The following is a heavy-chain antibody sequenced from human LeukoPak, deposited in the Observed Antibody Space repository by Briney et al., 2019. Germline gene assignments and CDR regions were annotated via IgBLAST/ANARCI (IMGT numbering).Heavy chain of an antibody. CDR3: ARYSSGFDY. V-gene: IGHV3-21*01. CDR1: GFTFSSYI. Sequence: GGSLRLTCAASGFTFSSYIMNWVRQAPGKGLEWVSSISSRSSQIYYADSVKGRFTISRDNAKNSLYLQMNSLRAEDTAVYYCARYSSGFDYWGQGTLVTVSS. D-gene: IGHD3-22*01. CDR2: ISSRSSQI. J-gene: IGHJ4*02.